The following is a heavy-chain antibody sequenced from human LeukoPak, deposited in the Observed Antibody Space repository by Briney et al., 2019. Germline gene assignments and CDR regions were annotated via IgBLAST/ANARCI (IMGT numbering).Heavy chain of an antibody. CDR3: ARDARIAVAGTEY. V-gene: IGHV3-33*01. CDR1: GFTFSSYG. D-gene: IGHD6-19*01. J-gene: IGHJ4*02. CDR2: IWYDGSNK. Sequence: PGGSLRLSCAASGFTFSSYGMHWVRQAPGKGLEWVAVIWYDGSNKYYADSVKGRFTISRDNSKNTLYLQMNSLRAEDTAVYYCARDARIAVAGTEYWGQGTLVTVSS.